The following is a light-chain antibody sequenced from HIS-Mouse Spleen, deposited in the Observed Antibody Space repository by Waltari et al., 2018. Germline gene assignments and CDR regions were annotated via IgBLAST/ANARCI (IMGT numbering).Light chain of an antibody. CDR1: QSVSSY. CDR2: DAS. J-gene: IGKJ3*01. CDR3: QQRSNWPPIFT. V-gene: IGKV3-11*01. Sequence: EIVLTPSPATLSLSTGERATLSCRASQSVSSYFAWYQQKPGQAPRLLIYDASNRATGIPSRCSGSWSGTDVTLTISSLEPEDFAVYYCQQRSNWPPIFTFGPGTKVDNK.